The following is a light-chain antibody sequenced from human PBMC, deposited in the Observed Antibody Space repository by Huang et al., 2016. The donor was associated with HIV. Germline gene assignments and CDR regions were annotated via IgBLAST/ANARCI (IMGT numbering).Light chain of an antibody. J-gene: IGKJ1*01. CDR2: LAT. CDR3: MQALQAPWT. V-gene: IGKV2-28*01. Sequence: DIVMTQSPLFLPVSPGEPASISCRSPQSLLHSDENIYLDWYLQRPGQSPQLVIYLATNRAPGVLARFSGSGSGTDFTLKISRVEAEDVGIYYCMQALQAPWTFGQGTKVEIK. CDR1: QSLLHSDENIY.